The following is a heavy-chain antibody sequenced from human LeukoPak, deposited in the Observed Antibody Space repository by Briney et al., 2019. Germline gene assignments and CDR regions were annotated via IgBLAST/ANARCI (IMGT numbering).Heavy chain of an antibody. CDR2: INPNSGGT. V-gene: IGHV1-2*02. CDR3: ARDHSDQTNLVWFDP. Sequence: ASVKVSCKASGYVFIGYYIYWMRQAPGQGLEWMGRINPNSGGTDYAPKFQGRATMTRDTSITTAYMELTSLRSDDTAIYYCARDHSDQTNLVWFDPWGQGTLVTVSS. J-gene: IGHJ5*02. D-gene: IGHD1-1*01. CDR1: GYVFIGYY.